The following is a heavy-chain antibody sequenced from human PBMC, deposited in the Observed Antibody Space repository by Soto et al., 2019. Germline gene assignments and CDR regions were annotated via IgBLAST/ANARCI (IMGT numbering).Heavy chain of an antibody. CDR3: ARVGYQYYYGMDV. D-gene: IGHD2-2*01. CDR1: GFTLTNYV. Sequence: ASVKVSCKASGFTLTNYVLHWVRQAPGQRLEWVGWSNGGNGDTKYSQKFQGRVTITRDTSASTAYMELSSLRSEDTAVYYCARVGYQYYYGMDVWGQGTTVTVSS. CDR2: SNGGNGDT. J-gene: IGHJ6*02. V-gene: IGHV1-3*01.